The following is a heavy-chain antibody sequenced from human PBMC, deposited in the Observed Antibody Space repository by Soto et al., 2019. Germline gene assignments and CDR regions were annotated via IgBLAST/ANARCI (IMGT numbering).Heavy chain of an antibody. CDR1: GYTFTSYD. V-gene: IGHV1-8*01. CDR2: MNPNSGNT. J-gene: IGHJ3*02. CDR3: ARVPYDILTGYFDAFDI. Sequence: QVPLVQSGAEVKKPGASVKVSCKASGYTFTSYDINWVRQATGQGLEWMGWMNPNSGNTGYAQKFQGRVTMTRNTSISTAYMELSSLRSEDTAVYYCARVPYDILTGYFDAFDIWGQGTMVTVSS. D-gene: IGHD3-9*01.